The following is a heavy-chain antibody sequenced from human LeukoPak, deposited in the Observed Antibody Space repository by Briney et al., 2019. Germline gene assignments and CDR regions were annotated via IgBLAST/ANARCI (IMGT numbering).Heavy chain of an antibody. CDR1: GYTFTSYG. J-gene: IGHJ6*02. Sequence: ASVKVSCKASGYTFTSYGISWVRQAPGQGLEWMGWISAYNGNTNYAQKLQGRVTMTTDTSTSTAYMELRSLRSDDTAVYYCARGGYCSSTSCKSLRYYYGMEVWGQGTTVTVSS. CDR3: ARGGYCSSTSCKSLRYYYGMEV. D-gene: IGHD2-2*01. V-gene: IGHV1-18*01. CDR2: ISAYNGNT.